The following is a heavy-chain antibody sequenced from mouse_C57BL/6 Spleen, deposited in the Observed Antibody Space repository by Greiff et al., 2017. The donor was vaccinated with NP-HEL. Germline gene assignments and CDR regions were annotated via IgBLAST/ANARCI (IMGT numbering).Heavy chain of an antibody. J-gene: IGHJ2*01. CDR1: GYTFTSYW. CDR2: IYPGSGST. V-gene: IGHV1-55*01. D-gene: IGHD1-1*01. Sequence: QVQLQQPGAELVKPGASVKMSCKASGYTFTSYWITWVKQRPGQGLEWIGDIYPGSGSTNYNEKFKSKATLTVDTSSSTAYMQLSSLTSEDSAVYYCARYGYYYGSSFDYWGQGTTLTVSS. CDR3: ARYGYYYGSSFDY.